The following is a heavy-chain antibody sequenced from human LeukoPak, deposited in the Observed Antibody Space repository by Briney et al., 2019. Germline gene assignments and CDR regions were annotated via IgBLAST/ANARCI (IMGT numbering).Heavy chain of an antibody. CDR3: ARGEWLVPLDY. V-gene: IGHV4-61*02. CDR2: IYTSGST. Sequence: PSETLSLTCTVSGGSISSGSYYWSWIRQPAGKGLEWIGRIYTSGSTNYNPSLKSRVTISVDTSKNQFSLKLSSVTAADTAVYYCARGEWLVPLDYWGQGTLVTVSS. J-gene: IGHJ4*02. D-gene: IGHD6-19*01. CDR1: GGSISSGSYY.